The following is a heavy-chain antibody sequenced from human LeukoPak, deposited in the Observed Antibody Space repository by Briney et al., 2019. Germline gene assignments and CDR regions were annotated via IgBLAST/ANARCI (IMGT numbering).Heavy chain of an antibody. J-gene: IGHJ3*02. CDR2: ISSSSSYI. CDR1: GFTFSSYS. Sequence: PGGSLRLSCAASGFTFSSYSMNWVRQAPGKGLEWVSSISSSSSYIYYADSVKGRFTISRDNAKNSLYLQMNSLRAEDTAMYYCARWGTYSSSWLGAFDIWGQGTMVTVSS. V-gene: IGHV3-21*04. D-gene: IGHD6-13*01. CDR3: ARWGTYSSSWLGAFDI.